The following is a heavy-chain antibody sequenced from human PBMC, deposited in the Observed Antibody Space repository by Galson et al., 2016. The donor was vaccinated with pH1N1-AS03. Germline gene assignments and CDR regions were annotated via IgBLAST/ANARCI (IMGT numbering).Heavy chain of an antibody. CDR1: GDSVSVNSGG. J-gene: IGHJ4*02. CDR2: TYYNPKWFF. CDR3: ARGRLASGFDY. Sequence: CAISGDSVSVNSGGWNWIRQSPSRGLEWLGRTYYNPKWFFDYAISVRSRITINSDISKNQFSLQLNSVTPEDTALHYCARGRLASGFDYWGQGTQVTVSS. D-gene: IGHD1-26*01. V-gene: IGHV6-1*01.